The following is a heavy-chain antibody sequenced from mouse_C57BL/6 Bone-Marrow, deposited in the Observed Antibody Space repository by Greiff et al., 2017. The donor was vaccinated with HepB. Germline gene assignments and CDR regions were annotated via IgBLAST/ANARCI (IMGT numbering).Heavy chain of an antibody. Sequence: QVQLQQPGAELVKPGASVKVSCKASGYTFTSYWMHWVKQRPGQGLEWIGRIHPSDSDTNYNQKFKGKATLTVDKSSSTAYMQLSSLTSEDSAVYYCAIRAGSSLSFDYAMDYWGQGTSVTVSS. CDR2: IHPSDSDT. J-gene: IGHJ4*01. CDR1: GYTFTSYW. CDR3: AIRAGSSLSFDYAMDY. D-gene: IGHD1-1*01. V-gene: IGHV1-74*01.